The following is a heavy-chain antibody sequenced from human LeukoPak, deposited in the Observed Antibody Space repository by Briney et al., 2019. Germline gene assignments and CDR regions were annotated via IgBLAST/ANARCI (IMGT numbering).Heavy chain of an antibody. D-gene: IGHD1-14*01. Sequence: SETLSLTCTVSGGSISSYYWSWIRQPPGKGLEWIGYIYYSGSTNYNPSLKSRVTLSVDTSKNQFSLKLSSVTAADTAVYYCARHNAHFDYWGQGTLVTVSS. J-gene: IGHJ4*02. CDR1: GGSISSYY. CDR2: IYYSGST. V-gene: IGHV4-59*01. CDR3: ARHNAHFDY.